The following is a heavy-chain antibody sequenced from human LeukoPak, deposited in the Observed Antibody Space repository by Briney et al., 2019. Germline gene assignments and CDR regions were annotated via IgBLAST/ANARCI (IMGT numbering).Heavy chain of an antibody. CDR2: INQGGSEK. Sequence: TGGSLRLSCVASGFTFSTFSMGWVRQAPGKGLEWVANINQGGSEKYYVDSVKGRFTISRDNSKNSLYLQMNSLRAEDTAIYYCAKTYYYSSGNFWGQGTLVTVSS. CDR1: GFTFSTFS. D-gene: IGHD3-10*01. V-gene: IGHV3-7*01. J-gene: IGHJ4*02. CDR3: AKTYYYSSGNF.